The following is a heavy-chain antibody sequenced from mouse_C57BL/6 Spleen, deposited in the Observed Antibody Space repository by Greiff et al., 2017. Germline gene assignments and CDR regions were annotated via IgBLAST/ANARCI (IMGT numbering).Heavy chain of an antibody. Sequence: QVQLKQPGAELVKPGASVKLSCKASGYTFTSYWMQWVKQRPGQGLEWIGEIDPSDSYTNYTQKFKGKATLTVDTSSSTAYMQLSSLTSEDSAVYYCARSPITTVVATDFDYWGQGTTLTVSS. CDR2: IDPSDSYT. CDR3: ARSPITTVVATDFDY. V-gene: IGHV1-50*01. D-gene: IGHD1-1*01. J-gene: IGHJ2*01. CDR1: GYTFTSYW.